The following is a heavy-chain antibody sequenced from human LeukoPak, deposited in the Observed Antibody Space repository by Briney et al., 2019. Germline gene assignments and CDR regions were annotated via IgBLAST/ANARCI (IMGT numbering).Heavy chain of an antibody. D-gene: IGHD6-6*01. V-gene: IGHV4-59*01. Sequence: SETLSLTCTVSGGSIRNYYWSWIRQPPGKGLEWIGYVHYTGTTNYNPSLKSRVTLSLDTSKNQFSLKLSSVTATDAAVYYCAAHHQLVNTFDIWGQGTVITVSS. CDR3: AAHHQLVNTFDI. CDR1: GGSIRNYY. J-gene: IGHJ3*02. CDR2: VHYTGTT.